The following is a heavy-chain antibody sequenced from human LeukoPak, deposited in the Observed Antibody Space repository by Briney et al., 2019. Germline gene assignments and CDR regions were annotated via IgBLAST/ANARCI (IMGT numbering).Heavy chain of an antibody. Sequence: SETLSLTCAVSGYSISSGYYWGWIQQPPGKGLDWVGSIYHSGSTYYNPSLKSRVTISVDTSKNQFSLKLSSMTAADTAVYYCARDPRLNWFDPWGQGTLVTVSS. CDR2: IYHSGST. CDR1: GYSISSGYY. V-gene: IGHV4-38-2*02. J-gene: IGHJ5*02. CDR3: ARDPRLNWFDP.